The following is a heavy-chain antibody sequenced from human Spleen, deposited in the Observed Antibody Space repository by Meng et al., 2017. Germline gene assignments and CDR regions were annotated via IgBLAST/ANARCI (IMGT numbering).Heavy chain of an antibody. CDR3: APSSSISYFDY. D-gene: IGHD2-2*01. V-gene: IGHV1-2*06. J-gene: IGHJ4*02. CDR2: INPNSGGT. CDR1: GYTFTGYY. Sequence: QVQLVQSGAEVMKPGASVKVSCEASGYTFTGYYMHWVRQAPGQGLEWMGRINPNSGGTNYAQKFQGRVSMTRDTSISTAYMELSSLRSDDTAVYYCAPSSSISYFDYWGQGTLVTVSS.